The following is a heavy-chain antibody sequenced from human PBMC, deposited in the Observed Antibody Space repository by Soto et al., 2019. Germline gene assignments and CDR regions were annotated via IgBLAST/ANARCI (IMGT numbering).Heavy chain of an antibody. J-gene: IGHJ4*02. D-gene: IGHD4-17*01. V-gene: IGHV1-18*04. CDR3: GRDGSSYGDYERYFAY. CDR2: INACNGNT. Sequence: ASVKVSCKASGYTFTSYGISWVRLAPGQGLEWMGLINACNGNTSYAQKFQGRVTMTRDTSTSTVYMELSSLRSEDTAVYYCGRDGSSYGDYERYFAYRGQGTLVTVSS. CDR1: GYTFTSYG.